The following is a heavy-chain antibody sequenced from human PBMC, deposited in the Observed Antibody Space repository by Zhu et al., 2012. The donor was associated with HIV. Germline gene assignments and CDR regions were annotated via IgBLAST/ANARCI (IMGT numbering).Heavy chain of an antibody. CDR1: GFTFDDYA. V-gene: IGHV3-9*03. D-gene: IGHD6-13*01. CDR2: IGWNSGSI. CDR3: AKGGSSSWPNAFDI. Sequence: EVQLVESGGGLVQPGRSLRLSCAASGFTFDDYAMHWVRQAPGKGLEWVSGIGWNSGSIGYADSVKGRFTISRDNAKNSLYLQMNSLRAEDMALYYCAKGGSSSWPNAFDIWGQGTMVTVSS. J-gene: IGHJ3*02.